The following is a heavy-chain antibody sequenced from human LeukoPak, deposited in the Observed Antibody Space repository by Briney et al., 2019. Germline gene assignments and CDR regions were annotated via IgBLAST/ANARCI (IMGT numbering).Heavy chain of an antibody. CDR2: IYPGDSDT. V-gene: IGHV5-51*01. CDR1: GDRFNNYW. Sequence: GESLKISCKGSGDRFNNYWIAWVRQMPGKGPEWMGIIYPGDSDTRYSPSFQGQVTMSADKSISTAYLQWSSLKASDTAMYYCARRDCSSTSCYNDYWGQGTLVTVSS. D-gene: IGHD2-2*02. CDR3: ARRDCSSTSCYNDY. J-gene: IGHJ4*02.